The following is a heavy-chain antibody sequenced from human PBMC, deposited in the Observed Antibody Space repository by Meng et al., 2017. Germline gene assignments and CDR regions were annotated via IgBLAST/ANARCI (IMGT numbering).Heavy chain of an antibody. J-gene: IGHJ4*02. V-gene: IGHV3-30*04. CDR2: ISYDGSNK. D-gene: IGHD1-26*01. CDR3: ARDLRGASDY. Sequence: QGQLVESGGGVVQAGRSLRLSCAASGFTFSSYAMHWVRQAPGKGLEWVAVISYDGSNKYYADSVKGRFTISRDNSKNTLYLQMNSLRAEDTAVYYCARDLRGASDYWGQGTLVTVSS. CDR1: GFTFSSYA.